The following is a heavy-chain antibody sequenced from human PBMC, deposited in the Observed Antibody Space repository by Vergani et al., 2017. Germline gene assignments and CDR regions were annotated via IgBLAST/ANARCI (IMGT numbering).Heavy chain of an antibody. Sequence: QVQLVESGGGVVQPGRSLRLSCAASGFTFSSYGMHWVRQAPGKGLEWVAVIWYDGSNKYYADSVKGRFTISRDNSKNTLYLQMNSLRAEDTAVYYCARAGYCSRTSCPYYFDYWGQGTLVTVSS. J-gene: IGHJ4*02. CDR3: ARAGYCSRTSCPYYFDY. CDR2: IWYDGSNK. D-gene: IGHD2-2*01. V-gene: IGHV3-33*01. CDR1: GFTFSSYG.